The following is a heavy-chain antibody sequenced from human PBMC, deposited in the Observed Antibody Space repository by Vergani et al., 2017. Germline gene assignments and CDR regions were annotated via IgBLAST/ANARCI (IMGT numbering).Heavy chain of an antibody. D-gene: IGHD3-10*01. V-gene: IGHV3-23*01. Sequence: EVQLLESGGGLVQPGGSLTLSCAASGFTFSSYAMSWVRQAPGTGLEWVSAISGSGGSTYYADSVKGRFTISRDNSKNTLYLQMNSLRAEDTAVYYCAKDQVILLWFGDLNRWRDAFDIWGQGTMVTVSS. J-gene: IGHJ3*02. CDR2: ISGSGGST. CDR3: AKDQVILLWFGDLNRWRDAFDI. CDR1: GFTFSSYA.